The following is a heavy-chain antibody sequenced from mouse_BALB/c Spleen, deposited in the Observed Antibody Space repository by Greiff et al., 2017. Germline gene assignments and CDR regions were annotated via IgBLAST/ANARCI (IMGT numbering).Heavy chain of an antibody. Sequence: VKLQESGAELVRPGSSVKISCKASGYAFSSYWMNWVKQRPGQGLEWIGQIYPGDGDTNYNGKFKGKATLTADKSSSTAYMQLSSLTSEDSAVYFCARSTMITTGYYFDYWGQGTSVTVSS. CDR3: ARSTMITTGYYFDY. V-gene: IGHV1-80*01. J-gene: IGHJ4*01. D-gene: IGHD2-4*01. CDR2: IYPGDGDT. CDR1: GYAFSSYW.